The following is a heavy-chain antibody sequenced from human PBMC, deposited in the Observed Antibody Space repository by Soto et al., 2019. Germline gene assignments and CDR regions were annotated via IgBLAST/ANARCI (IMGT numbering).Heavy chain of an antibody. J-gene: IGHJ6*02. CDR1: GYTFTGYY. D-gene: IGHD3-3*01. CDR2: INPNSGGT. Sequence: QVQLVQSGAEVKKPGASVKVSCKASGYTFTGYYMHWVRQAPGQGLEWMGWINPNSGGTNYAQKFQGRVTMTRDTSISTAYMELSRLRSDDKAVYYCARGGLHYEIYYGMDVWGQGTTVTVSS. CDR3: ARGGLHYEIYYGMDV. V-gene: IGHV1-2*02.